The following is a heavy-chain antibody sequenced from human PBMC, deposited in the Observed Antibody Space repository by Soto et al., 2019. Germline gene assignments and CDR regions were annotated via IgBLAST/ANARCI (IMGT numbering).Heavy chain of an antibody. J-gene: IGHJ6*02. CDR1: GFTFSSYG. D-gene: IGHD2-15*01. CDR2: IWYDGSNK. Sequence: GGSLRLSCAASGFTFSSYGMHWVRQAPGKGLEWVAVIWYDGSNKYYAESVKGRFTISRDNSKKTLYLQMNSLRAEDTAVYYCARDREGYCSGGSCTGEDYYGMDVWGQGTTVTVSS. V-gene: IGHV3-33*01. CDR3: ARDREGYCSGGSCTGEDYYGMDV.